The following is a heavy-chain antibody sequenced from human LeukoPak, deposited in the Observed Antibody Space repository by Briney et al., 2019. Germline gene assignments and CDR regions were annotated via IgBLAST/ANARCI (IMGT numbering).Heavy chain of an antibody. D-gene: IGHD2-15*01. Sequence: PGGSLRLSCAASGFTFSSYGMHWVRQAPGKGLEWVAVISYDGSNKYYVDSVKGRFTISRDNSKNTLYVQMNSLRVEDTAVYYCAKGRVTASMYYVDYWGQGTLVTVSS. V-gene: IGHV3-30*18. CDR1: GFTFSSYG. CDR2: ISYDGSNK. J-gene: IGHJ4*02. CDR3: AKGRVTASMYYVDY.